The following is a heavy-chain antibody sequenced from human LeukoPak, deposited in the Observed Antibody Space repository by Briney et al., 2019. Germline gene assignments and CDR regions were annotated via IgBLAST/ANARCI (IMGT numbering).Heavy chain of an antibody. J-gene: IGHJ4*02. CDR1: GFTFSSYW. CDR2: MNQSGGEK. Sequence: PGGSLRLSCAASGFTFSSYWMTWVRQAPGKGLEWVANMNQSGGEKYYVDPVKGRFTISRDNAKNSLYLQMNSLRAEDTAVYYCARVGSTSQGAEDYWGQGTLVTVSS. CDR3: ARVGSTSQGAEDY. V-gene: IGHV3-7*03. D-gene: IGHD6-6*01.